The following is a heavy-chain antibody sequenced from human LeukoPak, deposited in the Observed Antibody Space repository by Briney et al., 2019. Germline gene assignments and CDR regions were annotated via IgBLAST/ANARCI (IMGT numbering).Heavy chain of an antibody. J-gene: IGHJ5*02. Sequence: GESLRLSCAASGFTFSSYSMNWVRQAPGKGLEWVSYISSASNTIYYADSVKGRFTISRDNAKNSLYLQMNSLGAEDTAMYYCARDGWFGDYNWFDPWGQGTLVTVSS. D-gene: IGHD3-10*01. CDR1: GFTFSSYS. V-gene: IGHV3-48*01. CDR3: ARDGWFGDYNWFDP. CDR2: ISSASNTI.